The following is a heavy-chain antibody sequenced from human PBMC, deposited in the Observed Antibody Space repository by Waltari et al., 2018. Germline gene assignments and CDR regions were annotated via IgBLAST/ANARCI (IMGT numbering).Heavy chain of an antibody. Sequence: QVQLVQSGAEVKKPGSSVKVSCKASGGTFSSYAISWVRQAPGQGLEWMGGIIPIFGTANYAQKFQGRVTITADKSTSTAYMELSSLRSEDTAVYYCAREFKLVVALRYYYYMDVWGKGTTVTVSS. CDR1: GGTFSSYA. J-gene: IGHJ6*03. CDR2: IIPIFGTA. D-gene: IGHD2-15*01. CDR3: AREFKLVVALRYYYYMDV. V-gene: IGHV1-69*14.